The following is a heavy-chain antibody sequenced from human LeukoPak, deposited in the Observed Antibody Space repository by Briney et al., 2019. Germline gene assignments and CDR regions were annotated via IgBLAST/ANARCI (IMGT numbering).Heavy chain of an antibody. CDR2: IYYSGST. CDR1: AGSISSYY. D-gene: IGHD3-22*01. CDR3: ARMAAGGSSGYYSTDY. J-gene: IGHJ4*02. V-gene: IGHV4-39*07. Sequence: SETLSLTCTVSAGSISSYYWGWIRQPPGKGLQWIGSIYYSGSTYYNPSLKSRVTISVDTSKNQFSLKLSSVTAADTAVYYCARMAAGGSSGYYSTDYWGQGTLVTVSS.